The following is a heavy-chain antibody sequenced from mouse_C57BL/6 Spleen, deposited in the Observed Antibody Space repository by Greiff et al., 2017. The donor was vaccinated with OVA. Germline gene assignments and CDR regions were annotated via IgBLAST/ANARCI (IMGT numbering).Heavy chain of an antibody. D-gene: IGHD3-2*02. J-gene: IGHJ2*01. CDR3: ARETAQALYYFDY. V-gene: IGHV1-82*01. CDR1: ANAFSGSW. CDR2: INPGDGDT. Sequence: VNLLRFEPELLKLGASGRISSKPSANAFSGSWRNGWKQRPGKGLGWIGRINPGDGDTNYNGKFKGKATLTADKSSSTAYMQLSSLTSEDSAVYFCARETAQALYYFDYWGQGTTLTVSS.